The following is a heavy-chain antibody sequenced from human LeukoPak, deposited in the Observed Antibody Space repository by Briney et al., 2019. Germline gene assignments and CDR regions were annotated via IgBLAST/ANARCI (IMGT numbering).Heavy chain of an antibody. CDR2: ISGSGGST. Sequence: PGGSLRLSCAASGFTFSSYSMNWVRQAPGKGLEWVSAISGSGGSTYYADSVKGRFTISRDNSKNTLYLQMNSLRAEDTAVYYCAKDQRGVAPRLGAYGMDVWGQGTTVTVSS. CDR3: AKDQRGVAPRLGAYGMDV. V-gene: IGHV3-23*01. CDR1: GFTFSSYS. D-gene: IGHD3-10*01. J-gene: IGHJ6*02.